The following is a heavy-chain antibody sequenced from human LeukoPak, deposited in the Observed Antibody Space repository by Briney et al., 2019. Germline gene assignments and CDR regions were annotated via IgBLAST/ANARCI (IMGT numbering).Heavy chain of an antibody. V-gene: IGHV3-53*01. CDR3: AIVLLPSFDSTYYFDF. D-gene: IGHD2/OR15-2a*01. CDR1: GFTVSSNY. CDR2: IYSGGST. J-gene: IGHJ4*02. Sequence: GGSLRLSCAASGFTVSSNYMSWVRQAPGKGLEWVSVIYSGGSTYYGDPVKGRLTIYRDNSENTLYLQINNLEAEDTAVYYCAIVLLPSFDSTYYFDFWGQGTLVTVSS.